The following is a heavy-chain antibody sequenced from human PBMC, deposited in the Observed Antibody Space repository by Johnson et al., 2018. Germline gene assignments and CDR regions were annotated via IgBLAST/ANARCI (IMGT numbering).Heavy chain of an antibody. D-gene: IGHD1-26*01. CDR2: ISYDGSNK. V-gene: IGHV3-30*04. CDR1: RFTFSSYA. CDR3: ARETEQWDLLGYFQH. J-gene: IGHJ1*01. Sequence: QVQLVQSGGGVVQPGRSLRLSCAASRFTFSSYAMHWVRQAPGKGLEWVAVISYDGSNKYYADSVKGRFTISRDNAKNSLYLQMNSLRAEDTALYYCARETEQWDLLGYFQHWGQGTLVTVSS.